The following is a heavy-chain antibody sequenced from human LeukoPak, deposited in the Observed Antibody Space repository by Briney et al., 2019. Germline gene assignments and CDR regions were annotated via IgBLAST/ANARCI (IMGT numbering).Heavy chain of an antibody. J-gene: IGHJ5*02. CDR2: ISAYNGNT. V-gene: IGHV1-18*04. Sequence: GASVKVSCKASGYTFTGYYMHWVRQAPGQGLEWMGWISAYNGNTNYAQKLQGRVTMTTDTSTSTAYMELRSLRSDDTAVYYCARSGDQLLFWFDPWGQGTLVTVSS. CDR3: ARSGDQLLFWFDP. CDR1: GYTFTGYY. D-gene: IGHD2-2*01.